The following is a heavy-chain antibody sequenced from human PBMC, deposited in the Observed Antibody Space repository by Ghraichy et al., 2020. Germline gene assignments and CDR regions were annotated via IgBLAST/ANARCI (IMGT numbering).Heavy chain of an antibody. Sequence: SETLSLTCTVSGGSMNNYYWSWIRQPAGKGLEWMGRIFASGYTNYNPSLNSRVTMSVDTSKNQFSLTLTSVTAADTAMYYCARFSDSPSRWGNSYFLDYWGQGTLVTVSS. CDR2: IFASGYT. CDR3: ARFSDSPSRWGNSYFLDY. CDR1: GGSMNNYY. D-gene: IGHD4-23*01. J-gene: IGHJ4*02. V-gene: IGHV4-4*07.